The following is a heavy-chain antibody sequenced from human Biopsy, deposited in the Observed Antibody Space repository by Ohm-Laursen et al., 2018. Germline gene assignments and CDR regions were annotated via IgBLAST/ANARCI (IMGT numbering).Heavy chain of an antibody. J-gene: IGHJ4*02. CDR1: GYTFSMYA. CDR3: ARDRPSVSTYGVD. V-gene: IGHV1-18*01. CDR2: SSAYNGKT. Sequence: ATVKISCKASGYTFSMYAIIWVRQAPGQGLEWMGWSSAYNGKTNYAQKFQGRLTMTTDTSTSTAYMELRSLRSDDTAVYYCARDRPSVSTYGVDWGQGTQATVSS. D-gene: IGHD3-3*01.